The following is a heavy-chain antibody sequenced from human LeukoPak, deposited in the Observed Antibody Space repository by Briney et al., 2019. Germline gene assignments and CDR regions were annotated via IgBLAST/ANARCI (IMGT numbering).Heavy chain of an antibody. CDR1: GFTFSTYV. CDR3: AKDILEVGSNAFDI. J-gene: IGHJ3*02. V-gene: IGHV3-23*01. D-gene: IGHD1-26*01. Sequence: GGSLRLSCAASGFTFSTYVMTWVRQAPGKGLEWVSAILGSGGGTYYTDSVKARFTISRDNSKNTLYLQMNSLRAEDTAVYYCAKDILEVGSNAFDIWGQGTMVTVSS. CDR2: ILGSGGGT.